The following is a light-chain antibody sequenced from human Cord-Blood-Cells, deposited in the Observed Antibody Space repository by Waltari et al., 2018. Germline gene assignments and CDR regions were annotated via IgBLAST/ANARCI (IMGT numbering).Light chain of an antibody. CDR1: QSVNSY. V-gene: IGKV3-11*01. Sequence: EIVLTQSPATLSLSPGERATLSCRASQSVNSYLAWYQQKPGQAPRLLIYDASNRATGTPARFSGSVSGTDFTLTFSSLDPEDFAVYYCQQRSNWPPLTFGGWTNVEIK. CDR2: DAS. CDR3: QQRSNWPPLT. J-gene: IGKJ4*01.